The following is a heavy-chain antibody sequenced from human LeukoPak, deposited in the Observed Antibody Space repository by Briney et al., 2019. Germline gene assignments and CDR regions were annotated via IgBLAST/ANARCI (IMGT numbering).Heavy chain of an antibody. CDR3: ARDSSGSYFPDYYYYYMDV. Sequence: PSETLSLTCTVSGGSISSYYWSWIRQPAGKGLEWIGRIYTSGSTNYNPSLKSRVTISVDTSKNQFSLKLSSVTAADTAVYYCARDSSGSYFPDYYYYYMDVWGKGTTVTVSS. CDR2: IYTSGST. CDR1: GGSISSYY. V-gene: IGHV4-4*07. D-gene: IGHD1-26*01. J-gene: IGHJ6*03.